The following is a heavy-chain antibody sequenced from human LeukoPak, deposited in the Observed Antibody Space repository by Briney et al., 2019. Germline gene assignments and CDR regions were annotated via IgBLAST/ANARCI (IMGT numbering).Heavy chain of an antibody. D-gene: IGHD6-19*01. V-gene: IGHV1-2*02. CDR2: INPNSGGT. CDR1: GYTFTGYY. J-gene: IGHJ4*02. Sequence: VASVKVSCKASGYTFTGYYMHWVRQAPGQGLEWMGWINPNSGGTNFAQKFQGRVTMTRDTSISTAYMELSRLRSDDTAVYYCARAHEGGWAEFDYWGQGTLVTVSS. CDR3: ARAHEGGWAEFDY.